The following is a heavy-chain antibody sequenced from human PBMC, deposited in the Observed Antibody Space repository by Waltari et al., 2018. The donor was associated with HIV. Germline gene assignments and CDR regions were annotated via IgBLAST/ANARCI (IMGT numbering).Heavy chain of an antibody. CDR2: ITTYNDNT. CDR1: GYIFTNYG. CDR3: ARDRQTPGSFYFDY. D-gene: IGHD2-15*01. Sequence: QVQLVQSGAEVKKPGASVKVSCKTSGYIFTNYGLNWVRQVPGQGLEWMGQITTYNDNTNYAQNLQDRVILTTDTSTRTVYMELRGLRSDDTAIYYCARDRQTPGSFYFDYWGQGTLVTVSS. V-gene: IGHV1-18*01. J-gene: IGHJ4*02.